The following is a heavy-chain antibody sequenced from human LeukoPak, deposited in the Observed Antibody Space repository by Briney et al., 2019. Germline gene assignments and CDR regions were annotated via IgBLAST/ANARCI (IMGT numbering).Heavy chain of an antibody. D-gene: IGHD5-18*01. CDR3: ARYNYGSDYFDY. CDR2: IGNNGGGI. Sequence: GGSLRLSCAASGFTFSTYTMYWVRHPPGKRLEWVSIIGNNGGGIHYADSVKGRFTISRDNSKNTLYLQMNSLRAEDTAVYYCARYNYGSDYFDYWGQGTLVTVSS. CDR1: GFTFSTYT. V-gene: IGHV3-23*01. J-gene: IGHJ4*02.